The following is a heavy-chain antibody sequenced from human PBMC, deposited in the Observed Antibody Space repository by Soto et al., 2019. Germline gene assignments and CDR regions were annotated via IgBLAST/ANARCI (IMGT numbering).Heavy chain of an antibody. CDR3: ARIKASSMDF. CDR2: INVYSGNT. V-gene: IGHV1-18*01. Sequence: QVHLVQSGGEVKKPGASVKVSCNTSGYPFVSYGISWVRQAPGQGLEWVGWINVYSGNTDYAQKFRDRITVTTDTSTSTAYRVLRCLRTDDTGVYYCARIKASSMDFWGQGTTVTVSS. J-gene: IGHJ6*02. D-gene: IGHD3-16*01. CDR1: GYPFVSYG.